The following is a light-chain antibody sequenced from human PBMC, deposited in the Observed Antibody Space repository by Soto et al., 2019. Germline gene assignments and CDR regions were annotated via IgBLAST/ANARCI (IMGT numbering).Light chain of an antibody. V-gene: IGLV2-8*01. CDR2: EVY. CDR1: SSDVGGYNY. CDR3: SAYAGSSTWV. J-gene: IGLJ2*01. Sequence: QSAPTQPPSASGSPGQSVTFSCTGTSSDVGGYNYVSWYQQYPGKAPKLMIYEVYKRPSGVPDRFSGSKSGNTATLTVSGLQPEDEADYYCSAYAGSSTWVFGGGTKLTVL.